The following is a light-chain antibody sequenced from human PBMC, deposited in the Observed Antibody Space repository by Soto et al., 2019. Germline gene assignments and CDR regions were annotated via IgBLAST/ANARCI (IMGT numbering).Light chain of an antibody. CDR3: QQFKSYPTTWT. Sequence: AIQLTQSPSSLSASVGDRVTITCRASQGISSALAWYQQKPGKAPKLLIYDASSLESEVPSRFSGSGSGKDFTLTISILQPEYFATYYCQQFKSYPTTWTFGQGTKVAIK. J-gene: IGKJ1*01. V-gene: IGKV1-13*02. CDR2: DAS. CDR1: QGISSA.